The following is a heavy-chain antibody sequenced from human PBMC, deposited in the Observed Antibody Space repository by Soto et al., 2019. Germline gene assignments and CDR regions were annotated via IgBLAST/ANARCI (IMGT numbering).Heavy chain of an antibody. V-gene: IGHV1-69*13. Sequence: SVKVSCKASGGTFRSYAISWVRQAPGQGLEWMGGIIPIFGTANYAQKFQGRVTITADESTSTAYMELSSLRSEDTAVYYCAGNKIGYCSSTSCYRAYYYYGMDVWGQGTTVTV. CDR1: GGTFRSYA. CDR3: AGNKIGYCSSTSCYRAYYYYGMDV. D-gene: IGHD2-2*01. CDR2: IIPIFGTA. J-gene: IGHJ6*02.